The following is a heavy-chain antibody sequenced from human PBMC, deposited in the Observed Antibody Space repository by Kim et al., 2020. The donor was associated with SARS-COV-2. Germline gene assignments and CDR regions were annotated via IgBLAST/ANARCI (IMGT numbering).Heavy chain of an antibody. J-gene: IGHJ6*02. V-gene: IGHV1-46*01. CDR3: ARDESRDYYGMDV. Sequence: AQKFQGRVTMTRDTSTSTVYMELSSLRSEDTAVYYCARDESRDYYGMDVWGQGTTVTVSS.